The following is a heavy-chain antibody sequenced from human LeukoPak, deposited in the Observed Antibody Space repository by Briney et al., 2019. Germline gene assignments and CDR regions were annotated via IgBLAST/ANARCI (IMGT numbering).Heavy chain of an antibody. CDR1: GFDLSTYA. V-gene: IGHV3-33*01. CDR2: IWFDESIK. D-gene: IGHD6-6*01. CDR3: AGLNSNSRPAAMGTLFDN. J-gene: IGHJ4*02. Sequence: PGRSLRLSCAASGFDLSTYAMHWVRQAPGKGLEWVAVIWFDESIKYYADSVKGRFTISRDNSKNTLYLQMTSLRAEDSAVYYCAGLNSNSRPAAMGTLFDNWGQGTLVTVSS.